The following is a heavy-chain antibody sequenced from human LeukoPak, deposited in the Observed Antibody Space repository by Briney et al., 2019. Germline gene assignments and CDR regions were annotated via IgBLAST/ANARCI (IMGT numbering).Heavy chain of an antibody. J-gene: IGHJ5*02. Sequence: ASVKVSCKASGYTFTGYYMHWVRQAPGQGLEWMGWINPNSGGTNYAQKFQGRVTMTRDTSISTAYMEQSRLRSDDTAVYYCARGLMVRGVTNWFDPWGQGTLVTVSS. CDR2: INPNSGGT. CDR3: ARGLMVRGVTNWFDP. V-gene: IGHV1-2*02. CDR1: GYTFTGYY. D-gene: IGHD3-10*01.